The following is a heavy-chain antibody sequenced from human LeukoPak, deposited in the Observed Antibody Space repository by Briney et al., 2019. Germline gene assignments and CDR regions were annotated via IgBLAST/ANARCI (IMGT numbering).Heavy chain of an antibody. CDR1: GFAFSNYA. CDR3: TRRWGGDDY. D-gene: IGHD3-16*01. J-gene: IGHJ4*02. CDR2: IRSKANSYAT. V-gene: IGHV3-73*01. Sequence: GGSLRLSCAASGFAFSNYAMSWVRQAPGQGLEWVGRIRSKANSYATAYAASVKGRFTISRDDSKNTAYLQMNSLKTEDTAVYYCTRRWGGDDYWGQGALVTVSS.